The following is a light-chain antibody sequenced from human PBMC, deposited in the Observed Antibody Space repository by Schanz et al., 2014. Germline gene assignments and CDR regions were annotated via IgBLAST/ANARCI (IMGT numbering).Light chain of an antibody. CDR1: SNDVGRYDY. J-gene: IGLJ2*01. V-gene: IGLV2-8*01. Sequence: QSVLTQPPSASGSPGQSVTISCTGTSNDVGRYDYVSWYQQHPGKAPKLILFEVTKRPSGVPDRLSGSKSANTASLTISGLQAEDEADYYCSSYAGSNILFGGGTKLTVL. CDR2: EVT. CDR3: SSYAGSNIL.